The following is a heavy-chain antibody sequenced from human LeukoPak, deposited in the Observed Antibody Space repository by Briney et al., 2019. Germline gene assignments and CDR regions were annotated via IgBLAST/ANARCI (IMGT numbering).Heavy chain of an antibody. Sequence: ASVKVSCKVSGYTLTELSMHWVRQAPGKGLEWMGGFDPEDGETIYAQKLQGRVTMTTDTSTSTAYMDLRSLRSDDTAVYYCARDLHRVVVRGVPHYYYYMDVWGKGTTVTISS. J-gene: IGHJ6*03. CDR3: ARDLHRVVVRGVPHYYYYMDV. CDR2: FDPEDGET. D-gene: IGHD3-10*01. V-gene: IGHV1-24*01. CDR1: GYTLTELS.